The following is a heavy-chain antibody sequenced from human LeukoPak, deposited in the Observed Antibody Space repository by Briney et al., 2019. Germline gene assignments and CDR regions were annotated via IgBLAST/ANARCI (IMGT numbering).Heavy chain of an antibody. CDR1: GGTFSSYA. D-gene: IGHD4-17*01. V-gene: IGHV1-69*06. CDR3: ARVPPIYGDYYYYGMDV. J-gene: IGHJ6*04. Sequence: ASVRVSCKASGGTFSSYAISWVRQAPGQGLEWMGGIIPIFGTANYAQKFQGRVTITADKSASTAYVELSSLRSEDTAVYYCARVPPIYGDYYYYGMDVWGKGTTVTVSS. CDR2: IIPIFGTA.